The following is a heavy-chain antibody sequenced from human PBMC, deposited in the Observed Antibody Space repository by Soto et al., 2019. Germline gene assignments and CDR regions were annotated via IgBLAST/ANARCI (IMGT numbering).Heavy chain of an antibody. D-gene: IGHD3-10*01. CDR2: IYYSGST. CDR3: ASGGSGSYYWLSNLYSLFDY. J-gene: IGHJ4*02. CDR1: GGSISSGGYY. V-gene: IGHV4-31*03. Sequence: QVQLQESGPGLVKPSQTLSLTCTVSGGSISSGGYYWSWIRQHPGKGLEWIGYIYYSGSTYYNPSLKSRVTISVDTSKNQFSLKLSSVTAADTAVYYCASGGSGSYYWLSNLYSLFDYWGQGTLVTVSS.